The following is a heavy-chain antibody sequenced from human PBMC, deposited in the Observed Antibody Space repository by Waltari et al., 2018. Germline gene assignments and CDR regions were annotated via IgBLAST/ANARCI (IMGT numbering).Heavy chain of an antibody. CDR2: INPDGSQK. CDR3: TTLARGESGDY. Sequence: EVQLVESGGGLVQPGGSLRLSCAASGFPFQTYWMKWIRQAPGKGLEWVANINPDGSQKFYVDSVKGRFTVSRDNAQNSLYLQMNNLRAEDTAVYYCTTLARGESGDYWGQGTLVTVSS. V-gene: IGHV3-7*01. J-gene: IGHJ4*02. D-gene: IGHD3-10*01. CDR1: GFPFQTYW.